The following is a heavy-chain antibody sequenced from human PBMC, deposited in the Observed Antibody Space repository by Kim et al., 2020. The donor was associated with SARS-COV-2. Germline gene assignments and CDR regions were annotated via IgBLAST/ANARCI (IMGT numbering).Heavy chain of an antibody. V-gene: IGHV3-48*02. D-gene: IGHD3-22*01. CDR3: ARGYNDSSGYYDDDY. Sequence: ADSVEGRFTISRDIAKNSLYLQINSLRDEDTAICYCARGYNDSSGYYDDDYWGQGTLVTVSS. J-gene: IGHJ4*02.